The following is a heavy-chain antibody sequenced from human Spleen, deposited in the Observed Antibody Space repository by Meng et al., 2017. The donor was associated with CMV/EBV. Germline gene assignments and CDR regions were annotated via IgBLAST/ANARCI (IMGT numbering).Heavy chain of an antibody. J-gene: IGHJ6*02. Sequence: GESLKISCAASGFTFNSYGMHWVRQAPGKGLEWVAFIQYGGSNKYYADSVKGRFTISRDNSKNTLYLQMSSLRAEDTSVYYCAKDYGGISSADYYYGIDVWGQGTTVTVSS. CDR3: AKDYGGISSADYYYGIDV. V-gene: IGHV3-30*02. CDR2: IQYGGSNK. CDR1: GFTFNSYG. D-gene: IGHD6-6*01.